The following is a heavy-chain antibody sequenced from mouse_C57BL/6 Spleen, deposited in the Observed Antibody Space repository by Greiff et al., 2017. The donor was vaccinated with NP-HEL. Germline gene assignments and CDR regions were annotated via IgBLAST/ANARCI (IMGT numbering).Heavy chain of an antibody. D-gene: IGHD1-1*01. CDR2: IDPSDSYT. V-gene: IGHV1-59*01. CDR3: ASTVVDFDY. CDR1: GYTFTSYW. J-gene: IGHJ2*01. Sequence: QVQLQQPGAELVRPGTSVKLSCKASGYTFTSYWMHWVKQRPGQGLEWIGVIDPSDSYTNYNQKFKGKATLTVDTSSSTAYMQLSSLTSEDSAVYYCASTVVDFDYWGQGTTLTVSS.